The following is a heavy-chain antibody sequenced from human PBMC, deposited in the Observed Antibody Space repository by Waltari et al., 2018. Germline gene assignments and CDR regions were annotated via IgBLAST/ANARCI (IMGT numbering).Heavy chain of an antibody. CDR3: ARASYGSGSSWFDP. CDR1: GGSLSTHF. CDR2: IYSSGST. Sequence: QVQLQESGPGLVKPSETLSLICSVSGGSLSTHFCGLIRPPPRKTLEWIGNIYSSGSTNYNPSLTSRVTISLDMSKNQFSLKLRSVSAADTAVYYCARASYGSGSSWFDPWGQGNLVTVSS. D-gene: IGHD3-10*01. J-gene: IGHJ5*02. V-gene: IGHV4-59*11.